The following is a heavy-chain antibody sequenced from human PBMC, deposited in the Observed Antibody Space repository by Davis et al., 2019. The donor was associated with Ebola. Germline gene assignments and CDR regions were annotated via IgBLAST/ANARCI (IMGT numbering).Heavy chain of an antibody. V-gene: IGHV4-59*01. CDR2: IYYGGTT. CDR3: ASMGIAVAGPLYYYYGMDV. J-gene: IGHJ6*02. D-gene: IGHD6-19*01. Sequence: SETLSLTCTVSGGSMSSYYWSWIRQPPGKGLEWIGNIYYGGTTNYNPSLKSRVTISVDTSKNQFSLKLSSVTAADTAVFYCASMGIAVAGPLYYYYGMDVWGQGTTVTVSS. CDR1: GGSMSSYY.